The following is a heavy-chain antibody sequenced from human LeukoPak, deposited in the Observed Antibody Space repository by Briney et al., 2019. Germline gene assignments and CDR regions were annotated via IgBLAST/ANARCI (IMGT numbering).Heavy chain of an antibody. Sequence: GGSLRLSCAASGFTFGSYAMSWVRQAPGKGLEWVSAISGSGGSTYYADSVKGRFTISRDNSKNTLYLQMNSLRAEDTAVYYCAKDRGGYYYDSSGYYNYWGQGTLVTVSS. D-gene: IGHD3-22*01. CDR3: AKDRGGYYYDSSGYYNY. V-gene: IGHV3-23*01. J-gene: IGHJ4*02. CDR2: ISGSGGST. CDR1: GFTFGSYA.